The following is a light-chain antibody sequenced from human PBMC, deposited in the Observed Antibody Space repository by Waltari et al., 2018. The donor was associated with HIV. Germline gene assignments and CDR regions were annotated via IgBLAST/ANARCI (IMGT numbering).Light chain of an antibody. Sequence: QSALTQPPSASGSPGQSVTISCTGTRSDLGTYNYVSWYQQHPGKAPQLIIYEVNKRPSGVSDRFSGSKSGNSASLTVSGLQAEDEADYFCSSCAGRDTVTFGGGTKLTVL. J-gene: IGLJ2*01. CDR1: RSDLGTYNY. V-gene: IGLV2-8*01. CDR3: SSCAGRDTVT. CDR2: EVN.